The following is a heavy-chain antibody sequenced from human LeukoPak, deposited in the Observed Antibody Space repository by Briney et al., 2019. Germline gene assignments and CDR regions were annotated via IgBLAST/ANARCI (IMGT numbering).Heavy chain of an antibody. J-gene: IGHJ4*02. Sequence: GGSLRLSCAASGFTFSIYSMNWVRQAPGKGLEWVSSISSSSSYIYYADSVKGRFTISRDNAKNSLYLQMNSLRAEDTAAYYCATTRLGELSYNRYFDFWGQGTLVTVSS. V-gene: IGHV3-21*01. CDR3: ATTRLGELSYNRYFDF. D-gene: IGHD3-16*02. CDR1: GFTFSIYS. CDR2: ISSSSSYI.